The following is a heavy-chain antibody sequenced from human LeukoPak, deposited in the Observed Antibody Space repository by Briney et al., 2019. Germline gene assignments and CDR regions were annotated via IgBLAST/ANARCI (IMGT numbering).Heavy chain of an antibody. J-gene: IGHJ6*03. CDR1: GFILSNYR. Sequence: GGSLRLSCAASGFILSNYRMNWVRQAPGKGLEWVSYISSSSSTIYYADSVKGRFTISRDNAKNSLYLRMNSLRAEDTAVYYCASEVVVPAAISMDVWGKGTTVTVSS. CDR3: ASEVVVPAAISMDV. CDR2: ISSSSSTI. D-gene: IGHD2-2*01. V-gene: IGHV3-48*01.